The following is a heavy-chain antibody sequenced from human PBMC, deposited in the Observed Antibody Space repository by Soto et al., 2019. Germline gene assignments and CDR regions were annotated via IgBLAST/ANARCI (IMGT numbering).Heavy chain of an antibody. CDR2: ISRSGNTT. CDR1: GFTFSSYA. Sequence: GGSLRLSCSASGFTFSSYAMHWVRQAPGKGLEYVSTISRSGNTTYYADSVKGRFTISRDNAKNTLYLQMSSLRAEDAAVYYCVKTPDPMAYDHYFDYWGQGTLVTVSS. J-gene: IGHJ4*02. D-gene: IGHD5-12*01. V-gene: IGHV3-64D*06. CDR3: VKTPDPMAYDHYFDY.